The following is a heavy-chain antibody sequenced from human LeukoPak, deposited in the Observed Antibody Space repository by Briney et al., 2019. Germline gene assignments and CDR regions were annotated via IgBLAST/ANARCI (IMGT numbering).Heavy chain of an antibody. D-gene: IGHD3-3*01. J-gene: IGHJ3*02. CDR3: ARELTIFGVVIQRYDTFDI. V-gene: IGHV3-23*01. CDR2: ISGSGGST. Sequence: GGSLRLSCAASGFTFSSYAMSWVRQAPGKGLEWVSAISGSGGSTYYADSVKGRFTISRDNSKNTLYLQMDSLRAEDTAVYYCARELTIFGVVIQRYDTFDIWGQGTMVTVSS. CDR1: GFTFSSYA.